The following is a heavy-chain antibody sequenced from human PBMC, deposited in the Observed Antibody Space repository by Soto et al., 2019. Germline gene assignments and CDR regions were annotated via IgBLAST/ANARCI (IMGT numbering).Heavy chain of an antibody. CDR3: AKGEVRGIIPSYFDY. D-gene: IGHD3-10*01. CDR2: ISSSSSYI. CDR1: GLTFSSYS. J-gene: IGHJ4*02. V-gene: IGHV3-21*01. Sequence: PGGLLRLSCAASGLTFSSYSMNCVRQGTGKGLEWVSSISSSSSYIYYADSVKGRFTISRDNCKNTLYLQMGSLRAEDTAVYYCAKGEVRGIIPSYFDYWGLGTLVTVSS.